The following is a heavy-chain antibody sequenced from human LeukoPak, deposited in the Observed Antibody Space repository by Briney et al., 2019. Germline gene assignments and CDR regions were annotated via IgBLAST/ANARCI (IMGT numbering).Heavy chain of an antibody. CDR1: GFTFSSYA. J-gene: IGHJ4*02. Sequence: GGSLRLSCAASGFTFSSYAMSWVRQAPGKGLEWVSSIRSSGGSTFYADSVKGRFTVSRDNFKNTLYLQMNSLRAEDTAVYYCAKDPGPMTTVVTPTDYWGQGTLVTVSS. D-gene: IGHD4-23*01. CDR3: AKDPGPMTTVVTPTDY. V-gene: IGHV3-23*01. CDR2: IRSSGGST.